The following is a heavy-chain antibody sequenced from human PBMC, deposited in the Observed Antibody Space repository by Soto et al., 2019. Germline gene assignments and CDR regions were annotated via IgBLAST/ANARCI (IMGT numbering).Heavy chain of an antibody. V-gene: IGHV4-34*01. CDR2: INHSGST. D-gene: IGHD5-12*01. J-gene: IGHJ5*02. CDR3: ARTGEWLRGWFDP. Sequence: QVQLQQWGAGLLKPSETLSLTCAVYGGSFSGYYWSWIRQPPGKGLEWIGEINHSGSTNYNPSLKRRVTISVDTSKNQFSLKLSSVTAADAAVYYCARTGEWLRGWFDPWGQGTLVTVSS. CDR1: GGSFSGYY.